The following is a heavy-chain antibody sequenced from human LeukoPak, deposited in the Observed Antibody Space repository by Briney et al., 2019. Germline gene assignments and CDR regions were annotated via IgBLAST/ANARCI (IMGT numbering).Heavy chain of an antibody. CDR3: ARVPGDSGSYSGDDYYYYYMDV. J-gene: IGHJ6*03. CDR1: GASISSRSYY. Sequence: SETLFLTCTVSGASISSRSYYWGWIRQPPGKGLEWIGSIYYSGSTYYNPSLKSRVTISVDTSKNQFSLRLSSVTAADTAVYYCARVPGDSGSYSGDDYYYYYMDVWGKGTTVTVSS. D-gene: IGHD3-10*01. V-gene: IGHV4-39*07. CDR2: IYYSGST.